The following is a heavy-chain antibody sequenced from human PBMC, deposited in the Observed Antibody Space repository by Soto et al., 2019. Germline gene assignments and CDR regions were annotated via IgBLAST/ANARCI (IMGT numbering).Heavy chain of an antibody. Sequence: VASVKVSCKTSGFTFTNFFMHWVRQAPGQGLEWMGIINPINGNTSFAQKFRGRVTITRDTSTSTVYMELNSLISEDTAVYSCARDLSYGDFDYWGQGTLVTVSS. CDR3: ARDLSYGDFDY. D-gene: IGHD4-17*01. CDR1: GFTFTNFF. CDR2: INPINGNT. J-gene: IGHJ4*02. V-gene: IGHV1-46*01.